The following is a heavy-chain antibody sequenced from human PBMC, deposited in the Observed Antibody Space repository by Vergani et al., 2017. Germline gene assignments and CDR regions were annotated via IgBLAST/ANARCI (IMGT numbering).Heavy chain of an antibody. Sequence: EVQLVESGGGLVKPGGSLRLSCAASGFTFSSYSMNWVRQAPGKGLEWVSSISSSSSYISYADSVKDRFTISRDNAKNSLYLQMNSLGAEDTAAYYCAREQDDYGDYGADGAFDIWGQGTMVTVSS. J-gene: IGHJ3*02. D-gene: IGHD4-17*01. CDR2: ISSSSSYI. V-gene: IGHV3-21*01. CDR3: AREQDDYGDYGADGAFDI. CDR1: GFTFSSYS.